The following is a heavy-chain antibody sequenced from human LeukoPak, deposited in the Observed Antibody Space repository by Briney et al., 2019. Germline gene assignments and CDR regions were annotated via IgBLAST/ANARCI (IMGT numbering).Heavy chain of an antibody. CDR2: IIPIFGTA. CDR1: GGTFSSCA. CDR3: ARGRVLRYFDWLLDY. J-gene: IGHJ4*02. V-gene: IGHV1-69*13. D-gene: IGHD3-9*01. Sequence: ASVKVSCKASGGTFSSCAISWVRQAPGQGLEWMGGIIPIFGTANYAQKFQGRVTITADESTSTAYMELSSLRSEDTAVYYCARGRVLRYFDWLLDYWGQGTLVTVSS.